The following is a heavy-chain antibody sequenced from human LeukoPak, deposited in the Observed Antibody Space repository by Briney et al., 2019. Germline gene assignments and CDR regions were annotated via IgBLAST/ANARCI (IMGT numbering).Heavy chain of an antibody. CDR1: GFTFDDYA. Sequence: GGSLRLSCAASGFTFDDYAMHWVRQAPGKGLEWVSGISWNSGNIGYGDSVKGRFTISRDNSKNTLYLQMNSLRAEDTAVYYCARPPYCSSTSCSPDYWGQGTLVTVSS. J-gene: IGHJ4*02. D-gene: IGHD2-2*01. CDR2: ISWNSGNI. V-gene: IGHV3-9*01. CDR3: ARPPYCSSTSCSPDY.